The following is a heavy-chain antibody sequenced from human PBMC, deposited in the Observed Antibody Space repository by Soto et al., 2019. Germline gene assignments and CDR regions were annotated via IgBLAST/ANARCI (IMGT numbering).Heavy chain of an antibody. CDR3: AHPRGYGVFDAVDI. Sequence: WGSLGLSCASSGFIFSTYAMNWVRQAPGKGLEWVSAISSSGDSAYYAESVRGRFTISRDNSINTLYLQMRSLRPEDTAVYYCAHPRGYGVFDAVDIWGQETMVTVSS. CDR1: GFIFSTYA. CDR2: ISSSGDSA. D-gene: IGHD4-17*01. J-gene: IGHJ3*02. V-gene: IGHV3-23*01.